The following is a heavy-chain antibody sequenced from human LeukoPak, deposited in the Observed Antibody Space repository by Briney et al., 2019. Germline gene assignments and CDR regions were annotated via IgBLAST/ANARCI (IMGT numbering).Heavy chain of an antibody. J-gene: IGHJ4*02. CDR3: AKLYGSGTSYHTLDY. Sequence: PGGSLRLSCAASGFIFSDYGMHWVRQAPGKGLEWVAFIRYDGSDKYYADSVKGRFTNSRDDSKNTLYLQMNSLRPEDTAVYYCAKLYGSGTSYHTLDYWGQGTLVTVSS. CDR1: GFIFSDYG. V-gene: IGHV3-30*02. CDR2: IRYDGSDK. D-gene: IGHD3-10*01.